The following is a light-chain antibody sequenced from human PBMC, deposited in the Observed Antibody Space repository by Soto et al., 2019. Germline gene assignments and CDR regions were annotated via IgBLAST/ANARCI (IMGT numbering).Light chain of an antibody. CDR1: QSVSSSY. Sequence: EIVLTQSPGTLSLSPGERATLSCRASQSVSSSYLAWYQQKPGQAPRLLIYGASSRATGIPDRFSGSGSGTDFTVTISRLEPEDFGVYYCQQYGSSPFTFGPGTKVDIK. CDR3: QQYGSSPFT. CDR2: GAS. V-gene: IGKV3-20*01. J-gene: IGKJ3*01.